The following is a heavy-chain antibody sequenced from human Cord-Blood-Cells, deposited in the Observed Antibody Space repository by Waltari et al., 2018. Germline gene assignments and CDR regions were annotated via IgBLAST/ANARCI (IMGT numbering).Heavy chain of an antibody. D-gene: IGHD1-20*01. CDR1: GGTFSSYA. CDR2: IIPIFGTA. J-gene: IGHJ5*02. CDR3: ARVYSRQITGTLYNWFDP. V-gene: IGHV1-69*06. Sequence: QVQLVQSGAEVKKPGSSVKVSCKASGGTFSSYAISWVRQAPGQGLEWMGGIIPIFGTANYAQKFQGRVTITADKSTSTAYMELSSLRSEDTAVYYCARVYSRQITGTLYNWFDPWGQGTLVTVSS.